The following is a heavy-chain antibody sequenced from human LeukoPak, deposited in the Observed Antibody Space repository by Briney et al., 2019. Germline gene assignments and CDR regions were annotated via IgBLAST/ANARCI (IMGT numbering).Heavy chain of an antibody. J-gene: IGHJ6*02. CDR3: ARGPGSMDV. CDR2: ISTSSSTI. Sequence: PGGSLRLSCAASGFTFSSYSMNWVRQAPGKGLEWVSYISTSSSTIYYADSVKGRFTISRGNAKDSPYLQMNSLRAEDTAVYYCARGPGSMDVWGQGTTVTVSS. V-gene: IGHV3-48*01. CDR1: GFTFSSYS.